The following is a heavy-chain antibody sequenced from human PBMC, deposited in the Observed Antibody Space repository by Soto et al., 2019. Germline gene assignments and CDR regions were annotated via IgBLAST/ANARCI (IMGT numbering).Heavy chain of an antibody. J-gene: IGHJ6*02. CDR1: GYSFTTYG. CDR3: ARESPAPYYYYGMDV. CDR2: ISGYNGNT. V-gene: IGHV1-18*01. Sequence: QVQLVQSRGEVKKPGASVKVSCKTSGYSFTTYGISWVRQAPGQGLEWMGWISGYNGNTNYAQKLQGRVTMTTDTSASTAYMVLRSLRSDDTAVYYCARESPAPYYYYGMDVWGQGSTVTVSS.